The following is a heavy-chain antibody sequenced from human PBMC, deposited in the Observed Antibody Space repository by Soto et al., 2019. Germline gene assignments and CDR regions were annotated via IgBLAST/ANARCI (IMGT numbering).Heavy chain of an antibody. V-gene: IGHV4-61*01. CDR3: ATSNPKYSSDSSGYPSTFDY. CDR1: GGSVSSGSYY. J-gene: IGHJ4*02. CDR2: IYYSGST. D-gene: IGHD3-22*01. Sequence: QVQLQESGPGLVKPSETLSLTCTVSGGSVSSGSYYWSWIRQPPGKGLEWIGYIYYSGSTNYNPSLKSRVTIAVDTSKNQFSLKLSSVTAADTAVYYCATSNPKYSSDSSGYPSTFDYWGQGTLVTVSS.